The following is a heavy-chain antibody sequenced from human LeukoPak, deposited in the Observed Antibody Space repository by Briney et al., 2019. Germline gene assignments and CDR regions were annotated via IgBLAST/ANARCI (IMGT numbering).Heavy chain of an antibody. CDR2: VSFDENNK. CDR3: ARGLGFDDIAGNY. Sequence: GGPLRLSCAASGFTFSRYDMHWAREAPGKGLEWVAVVSFDENNKYYAVSVKGRYHISRENPKHTLYPKMNRRRGDDTGLYYCARGLGFDDIAGNYGGEGTLVSVSS. CDR1: GFTFSRYD. V-gene: IGHV3-30-3*01. J-gene: IGHJ4*02. D-gene: IGHD2-15*01.